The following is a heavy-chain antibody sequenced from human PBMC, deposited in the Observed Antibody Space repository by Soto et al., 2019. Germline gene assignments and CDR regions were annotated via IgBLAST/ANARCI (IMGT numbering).Heavy chain of an antibody. Sequence: QVQLVESGGGVVQPGKSLRLSCAASGFTFSSYGVHWVRQAPGKGLEWVAAISYDGTKEYYEDSVKGRFSISRDNSNNMVYLHLNSPRPEDTGVYFCAKDLVVVEVYGTIDCWGQGTLVTVSS. J-gene: IGHJ4*02. CDR1: GFTFSSYG. CDR2: ISYDGTKE. CDR3: AKDLVVVEVYGTIDC. V-gene: IGHV3-30*18. D-gene: IGHD2-8*01.